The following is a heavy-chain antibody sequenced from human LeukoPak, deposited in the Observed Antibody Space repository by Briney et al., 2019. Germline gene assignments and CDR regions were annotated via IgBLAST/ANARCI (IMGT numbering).Heavy chain of an antibody. J-gene: IGHJ4*02. CDR1: GGSISSYY. D-gene: IGHD3-22*01. Sequence: SETLSLTCTVSGGSISSYYWSWIRQPAGKGLEWIGRTYTSGSTNYNPSLRSRVTMSVDTSKNQFSLKLSSVTAADTAVYYCARDSSGSKALDYWGQGTLVTVSS. CDR3: ARDSSGSKALDY. V-gene: IGHV4-4*07. CDR2: TYTSGST.